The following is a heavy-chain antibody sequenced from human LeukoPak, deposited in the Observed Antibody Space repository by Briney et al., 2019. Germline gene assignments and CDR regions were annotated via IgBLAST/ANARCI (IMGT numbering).Heavy chain of an antibody. CDR3: AREDYGGPIDY. CDR2: INHSGST. J-gene: IGHJ4*02. Sequence: SETLSLTCAVYGGSFSGYYWSWIRQPPGKGLEWIGEINHSGSTNYNPSLKSRVTISVDTSKNQFPLKLTSVTAADTAVYYCAREDYGGPIDYWGQGTLVTVSS. CDR1: GGSFSGYY. V-gene: IGHV4-34*01. D-gene: IGHD4-23*01.